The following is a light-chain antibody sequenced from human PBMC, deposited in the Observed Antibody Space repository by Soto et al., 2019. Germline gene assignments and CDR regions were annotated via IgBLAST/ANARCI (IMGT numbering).Light chain of an antibody. Sequence: IQLTQSPASLSASVGERVTITCRASQDIRGALAWYQQSPGEAPQLLIYDASSLESEVPSRFSGSSSGADVTLAISSLQPEDFATFYCQQFLSSPIIFGQGKRLEI. V-gene: IGKV1-13*02. CDR3: QQFLSSPII. CDR2: DAS. CDR1: QDIRGA. J-gene: IGKJ5*01.